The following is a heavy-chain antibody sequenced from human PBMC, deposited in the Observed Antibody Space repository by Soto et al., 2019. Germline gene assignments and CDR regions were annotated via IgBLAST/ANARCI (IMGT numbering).Heavy chain of an antibody. CDR3: AREVAADGTFREDVFDI. CDR2: IIPIFTTT. J-gene: IGHJ3*02. Sequence: QVHLVQSGAEVKKPGSSVKVSCKAPGGTFSNHAINWVRQAPGQGLEWMGRIIPIFTTTNYAQKFQGRVSMTADESTNKAYMELSSLKHDDTAVYYCAREVAADGTFREDVFDIWGQGTLATVSS. D-gene: IGHD6-13*01. CDR1: GGTFSNHA. V-gene: IGHV1-69*12.